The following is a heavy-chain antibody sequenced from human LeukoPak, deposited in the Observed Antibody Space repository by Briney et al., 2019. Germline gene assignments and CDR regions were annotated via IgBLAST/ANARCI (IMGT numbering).Heavy chain of an antibody. CDR2: ISYDGSNK. CDR3: AREGGIVGATPSYYYYYYMDV. Sequence: GGSLRLSCAASGFTFSSYAMHWVRQAPGKGLEWVAVISYDGSNKYYADSVKGRFTISRDNSKNTLYLQMNSLRAEDTAVYYCAREGGIVGATPSYYYYYYMDVWGKGTTVTVSS. V-gene: IGHV3-30-3*01. D-gene: IGHD1-26*01. J-gene: IGHJ6*03. CDR1: GFTFSSYA.